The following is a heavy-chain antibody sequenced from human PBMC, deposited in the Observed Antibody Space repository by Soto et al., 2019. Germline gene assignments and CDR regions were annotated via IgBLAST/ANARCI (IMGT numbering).Heavy chain of an antibody. CDR1: GFTFSSFA. J-gene: IGHJ4*02. CDR2: LSGSGGDT. Sequence: VRLVESGGGLVQPGGSLRLSCAASGFTFSSFAMSWVRQAPGKGLEWVSTLSGSGGDTYYADSVNGRFTISRDKSKNTLYLQMDRLSVEDTAVYYCATRGGYDYVWNSYHPDYWGQGTLVSVSS. V-gene: IGHV3-23*04. D-gene: IGHD3-16*02. CDR3: ATRGGYDYVWNSYHPDY.